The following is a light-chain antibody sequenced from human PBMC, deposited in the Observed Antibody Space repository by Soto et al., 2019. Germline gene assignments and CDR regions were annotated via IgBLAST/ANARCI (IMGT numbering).Light chain of an antibody. CDR1: QSVLYNSNNKNY. J-gene: IGKJ1*01. V-gene: IGKV4-1*01. CDR2: WAS. Sequence: DIVMTQSPDSLAVPLGERATINCKSSQSVLYNSNNKNYLAWYQQKPGQPPKLLIYWASTRESGVPDRFSGSGSGTDFPLTISSLQAEDVAVYYCQQYYDSPQTFGQGTKVEIK. CDR3: QQYYDSPQT.